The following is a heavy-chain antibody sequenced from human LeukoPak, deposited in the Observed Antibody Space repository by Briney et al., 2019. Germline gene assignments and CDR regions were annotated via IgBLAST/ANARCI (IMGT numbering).Heavy chain of an antibody. CDR1: GFTFSSYW. D-gene: IGHD4-17*01. Sequence: GGSLRLSCAASGFTFSSYWMHWVRQAPGKGLVWVSRINSDGSSTSYADSVKGRFTISRDNAKNTLYLQMNSLRAEDTAVYYCASENDYGDYGIFDYWGQGTLVTVSS. V-gene: IGHV3-74*01. CDR2: INSDGSST. J-gene: IGHJ4*02. CDR3: ASENDYGDYGIFDY.